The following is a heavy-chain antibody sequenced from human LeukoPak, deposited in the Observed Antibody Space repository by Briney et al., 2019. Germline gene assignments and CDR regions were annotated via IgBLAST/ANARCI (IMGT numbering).Heavy chain of an antibody. D-gene: IGHD1-26*01. Sequence: SVKVSCKASGGTFSSYAISWVRQAPGQGLEWMGGIIPIFGTANYAQKFQGRVTITADESTSTAYMELSSLRSEDTAVHYCATSPPRGIVGATLFDYWGQGTLVTVSS. CDR1: GGTFSSYA. J-gene: IGHJ4*02. V-gene: IGHV1-69*13. CDR2: IIPIFGTA. CDR3: ATSPPRGIVGATLFDY.